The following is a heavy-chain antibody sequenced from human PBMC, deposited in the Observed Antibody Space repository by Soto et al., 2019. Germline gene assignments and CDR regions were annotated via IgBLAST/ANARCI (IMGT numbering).Heavy chain of an antibody. D-gene: IGHD2-21*02. CDR1: GGSISSGGYY. CDR2: IYYSGST. V-gene: IGHV4-31*03. CDR3: ARVCGGDCHYGMDV. Sequence: QVQLQESGPGLVKPSQTLSLTCTVSGGSISSGGYYWTWIRQHPGKGLEWLGYIYYSGSTYYNPSLKRRVTISVDTSKNQFSLKLSSVTAADTAVYYCARVCGGDCHYGMDVWGQGTTVTVSS. J-gene: IGHJ6*02.